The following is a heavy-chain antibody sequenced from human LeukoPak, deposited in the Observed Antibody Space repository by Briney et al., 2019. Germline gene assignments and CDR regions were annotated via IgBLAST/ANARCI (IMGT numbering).Heavy chain of an antibody. J-gene: IGHJ5*02. CDR2: INHSGII. V-gene: IGHV4-34*01. Sequence: PSETLSLTCAVYGESFSGYFWTWIRQPPGKGLEWIGEINHSGIINYNPFLKSRVTISVDTSKNQFSLKVTSLTAADTAVYYCAQNGQSGFSFDPWGQGTLVTVSS. CDR3: AQNGQSGFSFDP. D-gene: IGHD2-8*01. CDR1: GESFSGYF.